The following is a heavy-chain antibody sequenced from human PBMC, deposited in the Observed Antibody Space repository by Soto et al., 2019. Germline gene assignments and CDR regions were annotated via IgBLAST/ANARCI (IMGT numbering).Heavy chain of an antibody. CDR1: GGTFSSYA. CDR2: IIPIFGTA. D-gene: IGHD3-22*01. Sequence: AASVKVSCKASGGTFSSYAISWVRQAPGQGLEWMGGIIPIFGTANYAQKFQGRVTITADESTSTAYMELSSLRSEDTAVYYCARLQGYDSSSYPGYWGQGTLVTVSS. V-gene: IGHV1-69*13. CDR3: ARLQGYDSSSYPGY. J-gene: IGHJ4*02.